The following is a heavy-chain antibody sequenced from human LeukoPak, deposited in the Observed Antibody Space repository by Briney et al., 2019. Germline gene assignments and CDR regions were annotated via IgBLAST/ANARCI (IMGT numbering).Heavy chain of an antibody. Sequence: PGGSLRLSCTASGFTFGDYSMSWFRRAPGKGLEWVGFIRSKAYGGTTEYAASVKGRFTISRDDSRGIAYLQMNSLETEDTAVYYCTSNPGYSYGSLDAFDIWGQGTMVTVCS. J-gene: IGHJ3*02. V-gene: IGHV3-49*03. D-gene: IGHD5-18*01. CDR3: TSNPGYSYGSLDAFDI. CDR2: IRSKAYGGTT. CDR1: GFTFGDYS.